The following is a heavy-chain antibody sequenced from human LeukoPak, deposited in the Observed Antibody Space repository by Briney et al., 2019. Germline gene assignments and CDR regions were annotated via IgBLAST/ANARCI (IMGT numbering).Heavy chain of an antibody. CDR1: GYSISSGYY. J-gene: IGHJ6*03. D-gene: IGHD2/OR15-2a*01. V-gene: IGHV4-38-2*02. CDR2: INHSGST. Sequence: PSETLSLTCTVSGYSISSGYYWSWIRQPPGKGLEWIGEINHSGSTNYNPSLKSRVTISVDTSKKQFSLKLSSVTAADTAVYYCARDPPFLRDYYYMDVWGKGTTVTVSS. CDR3: ARDPPFLRDYYYMDV.